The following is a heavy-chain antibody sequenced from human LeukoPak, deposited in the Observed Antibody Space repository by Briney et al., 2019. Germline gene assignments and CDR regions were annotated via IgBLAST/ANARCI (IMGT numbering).Heavy chain of an antibody. D-gene: IGHD3-10*01. CDR3: ARLLAYGSGAEAFDY. CDR2: IKEDGTEK. Sequence: GESLRLSCAASGFTFSSYWMSWIRQAPGKGLEWVANIKEDGTEKYYVDSVKGRFTISRDNAKIPLYLQMNSLRAEDTAVYYCARLLAYGSGAEAFDYWGQGALVTVSS. J-gene: IGHJ4*02. V-gene: IGHV3-7*01. CDR1: GFTFSSYW.